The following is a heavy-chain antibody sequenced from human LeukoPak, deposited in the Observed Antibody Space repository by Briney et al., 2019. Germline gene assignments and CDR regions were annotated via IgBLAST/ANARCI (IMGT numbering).Heavy chain of an antibody. CDR1: GDSISTYY. V-gene: IGHV4-59*12. D-gene: IGHD1-26*01. CDR2: IYYSGST. CDR3: ARGSWAYYYFDY. Sequence: PSETLSLTCTVSGDSISTYYWSWIRQPPGKGLEWIGYIYYSGSTNYYPSLKSRVTISVDTSKNQFSLKLNSVTAADTAVYYCARGSWAYYYFDYWGQGTLVTVSS. J-gene: IGHJ4*02.